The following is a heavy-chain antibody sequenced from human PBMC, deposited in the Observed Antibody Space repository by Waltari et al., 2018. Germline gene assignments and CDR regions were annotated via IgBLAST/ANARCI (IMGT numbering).Heavy chain of an antibody. CDR3: ARRDIVAAPLEY. D-gene: IGHD6-13*01. V-gene: IGHV4-4*02. Sequence: QVQLQESGPGLVKPSGTLSLICVVSGGSISSSSWWSWVRQPPGKGLEWIGEIFHRGSSNYNPSLKSRVTISVDKSKNQFSLKLTSVTAADTAVYYWARRDIVAAPLEYWGQGTLVSVSS. CDR2: IFHRGSS. J-gene: IGHJ4*02. CDR1: GGSISSSSW.